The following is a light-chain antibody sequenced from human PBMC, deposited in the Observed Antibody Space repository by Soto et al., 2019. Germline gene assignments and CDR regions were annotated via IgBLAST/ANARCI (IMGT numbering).Light chain of an antibody. CDR1: ESISNY. CDR3: QHSYYTPFT. CDR2: AAT. Sequence: DIQMTQSPSSLPASVGDRVTITCRASESISNYLNWYQQKPGKAPKLLFHAATSLQSGVPSRFSGSGSGTDFTLAISSLQPEDFATYYCQHSYYTPFTFGPGTTVDFK. V-gene: IGKV1-39*01. J-gene: IGKJ3*01.